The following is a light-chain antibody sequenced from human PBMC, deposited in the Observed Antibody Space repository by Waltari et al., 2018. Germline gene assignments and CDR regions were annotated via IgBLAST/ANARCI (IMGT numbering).Light chain of an antibody. CDR3: RSHSTNNIVL. CDR1: SGDIGGSDF. CDR2: DVN. Sequence: QSGLTQPASVSASPGESITISGTGTSGDIGGSDFFSWYQHHPGRAPKVLIFDVNHRPSGISDRFAGSKSGNTASLTISELQPEDDADYYCRSHSTNNIVLFAGGTKVTVL. V-gene: IGLV2-14*01. J-gene: IGLJ2*01.